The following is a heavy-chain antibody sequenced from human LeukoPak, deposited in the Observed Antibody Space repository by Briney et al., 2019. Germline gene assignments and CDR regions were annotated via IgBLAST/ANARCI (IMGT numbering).Heavy chain of an antibody. CDR3: ARDLGQYYDTSDNWFDP. Sequence: GGSLRLSCVASGFTFSSYWMTWVRQAPGKGLVWVSRINSDGINTSYADSVKGRFTISRDNAKNTLNLQMNSLRAEDTAVYYCARDLGQYYDTSDNWFDPWGQGTLVTVSS. V-gene: IGHV3-74*01. D-gene: IGHD3-22*01. CDR1: GFTFSSYW. CDR2: INSDGINT. J-gene: IGHJ5*02.